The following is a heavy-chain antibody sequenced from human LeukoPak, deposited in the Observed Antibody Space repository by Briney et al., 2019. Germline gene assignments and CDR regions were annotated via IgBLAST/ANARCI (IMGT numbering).Heavy chain of an antibody. V-gene: IGHV3-48*02. D-gene: IGHD5-18*01. CDR1: GFTFSTDS. CDR2: ISSGISTL. J-gene: IGHJ4*02. CDR3: ARVAETQLWLRSVFDH. Sequence: PGGSLRLSCAASGFTFSTDSMNWGRQAPGEGLEWVSFISSGISTLYYADSVKGRFTISRDNAKISLYLQMNSRRDVTTALYYCARVAETQLWLRSVFDHWGQGTLVTVPS.